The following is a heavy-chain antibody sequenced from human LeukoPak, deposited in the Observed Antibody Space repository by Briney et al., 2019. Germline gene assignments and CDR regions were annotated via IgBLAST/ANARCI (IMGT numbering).Heavy chain of an antibody. D-gene: IGHD5-12*01. V-gene: IGHV3-23*01. CDR1: GISFNNYG. J-gene: IGHJ4*02. Sequence: HPGGSLRLSCAASGISFNNYGMSWVRQAPGKGLEWVSSISNGGHHTYYADSVRGRFTISRDNSKNTLYLQMDSLRAADTAVYYCAKVISSYSGYDSYWGQGTLVTVFS. CDR3: AKVISSYSGYDSY. CDR2: ISNGGHHT.